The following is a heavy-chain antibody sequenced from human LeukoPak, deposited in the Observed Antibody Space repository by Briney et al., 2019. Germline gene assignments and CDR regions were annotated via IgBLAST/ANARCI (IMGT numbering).Heavy chain of an antibody. D-gene: IGHD2-2*01. J-gene: IGHJ5*01. CDR3: ATFSSTSWGWFDS. V-gene: IGHV1-24*01. CDR1: GYTLTELS. Sequence: ASVKVSCKVSGYTLTELSMHWVRQAPGKGLEWTGGFDPEDGETVYAQKFQGRVTMTEDTSTDTAYMELSSLRSEDTAVYYCATFSSTSWGWFDSWGQGTLVTVSS. CDR2: FDPEDGET.